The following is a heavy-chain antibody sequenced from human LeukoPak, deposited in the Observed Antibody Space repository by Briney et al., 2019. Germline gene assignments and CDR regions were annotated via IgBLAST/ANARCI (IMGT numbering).Heavy chain of an antibody. V-gene: IGHV1-69*04. Sequence: SVKVSCKASGGTFSSYAISWVRQAPGQGLEWMGRIIPIFGIANYAQKFQGRVTITADKSTSTAYMELSSLRSEDTAVYYCASLGSAAVAGLGTDYWGREPWSPSPQ. CDR2: IIPIFGIA. CDR1: GGTFSSYA. J-gene: IGHJ4*02. CDR3: ASLGSAAVAGLGTDY. D-gene: IGHD6-19*01.